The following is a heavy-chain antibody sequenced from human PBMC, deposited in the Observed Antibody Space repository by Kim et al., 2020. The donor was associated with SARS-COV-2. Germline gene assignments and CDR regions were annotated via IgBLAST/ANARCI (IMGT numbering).Heavy chain of an antibody. Sequence: SETLSLTCAVSGGSMSSNIYYWAWMRQPPGKGLEWIGSIHYSGPTYYNPSLTIRVTISVDTSKNQFSLRLTSVSAADTAVYDCARRNDGQDGFYSFDYWG. CDR1: GGSMSSNIYY. CDR3: ARRNDGQDGFYSFDY. CDR2: IHYSGPT. V-gene: IGHV4-39*01. J-gene: IGHJ4*01. D-gene: IGHD3-3*01.